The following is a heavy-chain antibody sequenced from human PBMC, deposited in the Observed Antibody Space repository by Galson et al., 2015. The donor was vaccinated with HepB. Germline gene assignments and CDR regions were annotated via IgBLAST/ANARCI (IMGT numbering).Heavy chain of an antibody. J-gene: IGHJ3*02. CDR3: ARHQGMYSSGSCGFDI. D-gene: IGHD6-19*01. CDR1: GHMFGNST. CDR2: ISAIDGST. Sequence: SVKVSCKASGHMFGNSTINWVRQAPGQGLEWMGWISAIDGSTLFAHDFQGRVTLTTDTSTNTAYMELRSLRVDDTALYFCARHQGMYSSGSCGFDIWGQGT. V-gene: IGHV1-18*01.